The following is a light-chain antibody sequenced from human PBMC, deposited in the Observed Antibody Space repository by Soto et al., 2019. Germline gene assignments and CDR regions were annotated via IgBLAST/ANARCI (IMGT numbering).Light chain of an antibody. CDR3: QSYDSSLSAVV. V-gene: IGLV1-40*01. Sequence: QAVVTQPPSVSGAPRQRVTISCTGSSSNIGAGYDVHWYQQLPGTAPKLLIYVNSNRPSGVPDRFSGSKSGTSASLAITGLQAEDEADYYCQSYDSSLSAVVFGGGTKLTVL. CDR1: SSNIGAGYD. J-gene: IGLJ2*01. CDR2: VNS.